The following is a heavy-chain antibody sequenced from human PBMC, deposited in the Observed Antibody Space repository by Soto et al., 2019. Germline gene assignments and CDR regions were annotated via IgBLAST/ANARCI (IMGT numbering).Heavy chain of an antibody. J-gene: IGHJ4*02. CDR1: GFTFSSYA. CDR3: EPGPATWIQLWFTY. V-gene: IGHV3-23*01. Sequence: GGSLRLSCAASGFTFSSYAMSWVRQAPGKGLEWVSAISGSGGSTYYADSVKGRFTISRDNSKNTLYLQMNSLRAEDTAVYSCEPGPATWIQLWFTYWGQGTLVTVSS. D-gene: IGHD5-18*01. CDR2: ISGSGGST.